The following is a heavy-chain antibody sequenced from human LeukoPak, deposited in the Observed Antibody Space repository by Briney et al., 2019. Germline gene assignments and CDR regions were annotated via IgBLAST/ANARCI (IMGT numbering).Heavy chain of an antibody. CDR2: IYPGDSDT. Sequence: MAGESLKISCKGSGYSFTSYWIGWVRQMPGKGLEWMRIIYPGDSDTRYSPSFQGQVTISADKSISTAYLQWSSLKASDTAMYYCARPDSSSSDYYFDYWGQGTLVTVSS. CDR3: ARPDSSSSDYYFDY. J-gene: IGHJ4*02. D-gene: IGHD6-6*01. V-gene: IGHV5-51*01. CDR1: GYSFTSYW.